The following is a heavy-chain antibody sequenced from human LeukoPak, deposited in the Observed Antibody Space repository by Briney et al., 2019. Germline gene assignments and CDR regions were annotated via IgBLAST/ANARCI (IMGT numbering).Heavy chain of an antibody. V-gene: IGHV4-4*07. J-gene: IGHJ3*02. D-gene: IGHD3-22*01. Sequence: SETLSLTCTVSGGSISSYYWSWIRQPAGKGLEWIGRIYTSGSTNYNPSLKSRVTISVDTSKNQFSLKLSSVTAADTAVYYCARSYDSSGYYPHDAFDIWGQGTMVTVSS. CDR2: IYTSGST. CDR3: ARSYDSSGYYPHDAFDI. CDR1: GGSISSYY.